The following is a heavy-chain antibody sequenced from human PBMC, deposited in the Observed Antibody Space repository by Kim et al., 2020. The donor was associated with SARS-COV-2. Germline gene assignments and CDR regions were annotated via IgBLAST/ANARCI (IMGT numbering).Heavy chain of an antibody. J-gene: IGHJ4*02. V-gene: IGHV4-34*01. Sequence: NPSLKSRVTRSVDTSKNQFSLKLSSVTAADTAVYYCARPPSYYDSSGSDYWGQGTLVTVSS. CDR3: ARPPSYYDSSGSDY. D-gene: IGHD3-22*01.